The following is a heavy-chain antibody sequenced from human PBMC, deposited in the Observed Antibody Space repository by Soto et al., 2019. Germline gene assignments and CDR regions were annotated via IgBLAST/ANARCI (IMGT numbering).Heavy chain of an antibody. Sequence: KASETLSLTCIVSGGSISSNYWSWIRQPPGKGLEWIGYIYYTVSTNFNPSLKNRVIISVDTSKNQFSLKLSSVTAADTAVYYCARSYPNTIFGVVPSRGLDVWGQGTRVTFSS. J-gene: IGHJ6*02. CDR2: IYYTVST. D-gene: IGHD3-3*01. V-gene: IGHV4-59*01. CDR3: ARSYPNTIFGVVPSRGLDV. CDR1: GGSISSNY.